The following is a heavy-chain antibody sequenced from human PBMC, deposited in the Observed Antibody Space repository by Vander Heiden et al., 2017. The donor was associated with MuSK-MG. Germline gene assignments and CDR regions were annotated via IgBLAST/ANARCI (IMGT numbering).Heavy chain of an antibody. V-gene: IGHV3-7*01. Sequence: EVQLVESGGGLVQPGGSLRLPCAASGFTFSSYWMSWVRQAPGKGREWVANIKQDGSEKYYVDSVKGRFTISRDNAKNSLYLQMNSLRAEDTAVYYCARDGEEWLPGDYWCQGTLVTVSS. CDR1: GFTFSSYW. D-gene: IGHD6-19*01. CDR2: IKQDGSEK. CDR3: ARDGEEWLPGDY. J-gene: IGHJ4*02.